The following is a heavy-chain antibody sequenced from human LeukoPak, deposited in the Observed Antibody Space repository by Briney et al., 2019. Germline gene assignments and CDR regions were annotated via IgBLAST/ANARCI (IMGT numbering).Heavy chain of an antibody. Sequence: SETLSLTCTVSGGSFSSGSYYWSWIRQPPGKGLEWIGYIYYSGSAKYNPSLKSRVTISVDTSKNQFSLKLTSVTAADTAVYYCARGFGDWGLSWFDPWGQGTLVTVSS. D-gene: IGHD3-10*01. CDR1: GGSFSSGSYY. J-gene: IGHJ5*02. CDR2: IYYSGSA. CDR3: ARGFGDWGLSWFDP. V-gene: IGHV4-61*01.